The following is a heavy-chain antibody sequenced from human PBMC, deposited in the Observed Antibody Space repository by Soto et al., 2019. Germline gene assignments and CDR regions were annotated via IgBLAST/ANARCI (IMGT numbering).Heavy chain of an antibody. CDR2: INPNSGGT. J-gene: IGHJ5*02. V-gene: IGHV1-2*02. Sequence: ASVEVSCKASGYTFTGYYMHWVRQAPGQGREWMGWINPNSGGTNYAQKFQGRVTTTSDTSISTAYMELSRLRSDDTAVYFGSRESRSGYDEFYTRGQGTLVTISS. CDR3: SRESRSGYDEFYT. CDR1: GYTFTGYY. D-gene: IGHD5-12*01.